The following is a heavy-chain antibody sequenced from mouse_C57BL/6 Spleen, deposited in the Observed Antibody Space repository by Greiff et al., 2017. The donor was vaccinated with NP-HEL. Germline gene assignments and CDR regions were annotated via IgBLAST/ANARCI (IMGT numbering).Heavy chain of an antibody. Sequence: DVQLVESGGGLVKPGGSLKLSCAASGFTFSSYAMSWVRQTPEKRLEWVATISDGGSYTYYPDNVKGRFTISRDNAKNNLYLQMSHLKSEDTAMYYCAILLYDYDGGYAMDYWGQGTSVTVSS. V-gene: IGHV5-4*01. CDR1: GFTFSSYA. CDR3: AILLYDYDGGYAMDY. J-gene: IGHJ4*01. CDR2: ISDGGSYT. D-gene: IGHD2-4*01.